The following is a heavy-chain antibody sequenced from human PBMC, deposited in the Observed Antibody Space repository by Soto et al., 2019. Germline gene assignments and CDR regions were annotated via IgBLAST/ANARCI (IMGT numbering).Heavy chain of an antibody. V-gene: IGHV1-2*02. D-gene: IGHD2-8*01. CDR2: ITPNSGGT. CDR1: GYTFTGYY. J-gene: IGHJ6*01. Sequence: ASVKVSCKASGYTFTGYYIHWVRQSPGQGLAPMGWITPNSGGTNYAQKFQGRVDMTRDTSISTAYMELSRLRSDDTAVYYCAISGYCTNGVCPTGYYGMDVWGQGTTVPVSS. CDR3: AISGYCTNGVCPTGYYGMDV.